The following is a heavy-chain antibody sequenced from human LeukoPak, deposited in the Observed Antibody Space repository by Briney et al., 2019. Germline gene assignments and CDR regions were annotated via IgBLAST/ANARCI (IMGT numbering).Heavy chain of an antibody. D-gene: IGHD4-17*01. Sequence: PWGSLRLSCAASGFTFSSYGMHWVRQAPGKGLEWVAVIWYDGSNKYYADSVKGRFTISRDNSKNTLYLQMNSLRAEDTAVYYCARRVGTTVTPEGGHWFDPWGQGTLVTVSS. CDR2: IWYDGSNK. CDR1: GFTFSSYG. J-gene: IGHJ5*02. V-gene: IGHV3-33*01. CDR3: ARRVGTTVTPEGGHWFDP.